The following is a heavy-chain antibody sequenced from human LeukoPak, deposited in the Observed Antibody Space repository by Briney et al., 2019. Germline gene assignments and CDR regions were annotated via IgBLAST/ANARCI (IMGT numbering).Heavy chain of an antibody. D-gene: IGHD6-13*01. CDR3: ARGKTAAGTGGYFDY. J-gene: IGHJ4*02. CDR2: IYYSGST. V-gene: IGHV4-39*07. Sequence: SETLSLTCTVSGGSISSSSYYWGWIRQPPGKGLEWIGSIYYSGSTYYNPSLKSRVTISVDTSKNQFSLKLNSVTAADTAVYFCARGKTAAGTGGYFDYWGQGTLVTVSS. CDR1: GGSISSSSYY.